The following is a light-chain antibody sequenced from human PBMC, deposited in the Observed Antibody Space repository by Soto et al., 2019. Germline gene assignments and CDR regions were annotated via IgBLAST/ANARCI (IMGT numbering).Light chain of an antibody. CDR1: QSVSSSY. Sequence: EIVLTQSPGTLSLSPGERATVSCRASQSVSSSYLAWYQQKPGQAPRLLIYGASSRATGIPDRFSGSGSGTDFTLPISRLEPEDFAVYYCQQYGSSPFTFGGGTKVEIK. V-gene: IGKV3-20*01. CDR2: GAS. J-gene: IGKJ4*01. CDR3: QQYGSSPFT.